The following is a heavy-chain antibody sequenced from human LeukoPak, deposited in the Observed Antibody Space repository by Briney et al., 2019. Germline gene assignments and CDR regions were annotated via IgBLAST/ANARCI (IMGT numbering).Heavy chain of an antibody. CDR1: GGSISSSSYY. V-gene: IGHV4-39*07. CDR2: IYYSGST. J-gene: IGHJ5*02. CDR3: ARDLDYGDPQPNLFEP. D-gene: IGHD4-17*01. Sequence: PSETLSLTCTVSGGSISSSSYYWGWIRQPPGKGLEWIGSIYYSGSTYYNPSLKSRVTISVDTSKNQFSLKLSSVTAADTAVYYCARDLDYGDPQPNLFEPWGQGTLVTVSS.